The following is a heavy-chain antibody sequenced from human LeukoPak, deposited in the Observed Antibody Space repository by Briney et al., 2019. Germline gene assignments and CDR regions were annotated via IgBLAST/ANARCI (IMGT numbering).Heavy chain of an antibody. V-gene: IGHV3-7*01. CDR3: ARHRPGGHYRN. CDR1: GFAFSSYG. J-gene: IGHJ4*02. D-gene: IGHD4-17*01. Sequence: GGSLRLSCAASGFAFSSYGMSWVRQAPGKGLEWVATIKQGGSEKYYVDSVKGRFTISRDNAKNSLYLQMNSLRAEDTAVYYCARHRPGGHYRNWGQGTLVAVSS. CDR2: IKQGGSEK.